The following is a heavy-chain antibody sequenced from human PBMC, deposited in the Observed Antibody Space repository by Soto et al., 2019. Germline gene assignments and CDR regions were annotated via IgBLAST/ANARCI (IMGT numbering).Heavy chain of an antibody. Sequence: QVQLVESGGGLVEPGGSLRLSCAASGFSVGDNYMTWIRQAPGKGLEWLSYRSSSGGYTNYADSVKGRFTISRDNAKNSLYRQRDSRRAEDTAVYFCARSSGRRHVFTFDYGLDVWGQGTTVTVSS. J-gene: IGHJ6*02. V-gene: IGHV3-11*06. CDR1: GFSVGDNY. CDR2: RSSSGGYT. D-gene: IGHD3-16*01. CDR3: ARSSGRRHVFTFDYGLDV.